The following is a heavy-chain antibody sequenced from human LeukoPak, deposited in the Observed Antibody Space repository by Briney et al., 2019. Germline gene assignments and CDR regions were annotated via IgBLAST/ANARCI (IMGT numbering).Heavy chain of an antibody. J-gene: IGHJ3*02. CDR2: IYTSGST. CDR3: ARHCSSTSCSSDAFDI. D-gene: IGHD2-2*01. CDR1: GGSISSGSYY. V-gene: IGHV4-61*02. Sequence: PSETLSLTCTVSGGSISSGSYYWSWIRQPAGKGLEWIGRIYTSGSTNYNPSLKSRVTISVDTSKNQFSLKLSSVTAADTAVYYCARHCSSTSCSSDAFDIWGQGTMVTVSS.